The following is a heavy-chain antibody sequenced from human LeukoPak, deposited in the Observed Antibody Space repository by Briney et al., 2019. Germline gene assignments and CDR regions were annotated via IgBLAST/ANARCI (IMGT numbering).Heavy chain of an antibody. D-gene: IGHD3-22*01. Sequence: ASLKVSCKASGYTFTGYYMHWVRQAPGQGLEWMGRINPNSGSTNYAQKFQGRVTMTRDTSASTAYMELSSLRSEDTAVYYCARGVGYYDSSGYSLAYFDYWGQGTLVTVSS. CDR2: INPNSGST. CDR3: ARGVGYYDSSGYSLAYFDY. J-gene: IGHJ4*02. V-gene: IGHV1-2*06. CDR1: GYTFTGYY.